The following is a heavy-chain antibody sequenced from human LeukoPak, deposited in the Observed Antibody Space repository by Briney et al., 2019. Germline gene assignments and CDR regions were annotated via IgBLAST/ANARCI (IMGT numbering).Heavy chain of an antibody. CDR2: FDPEDGET. CDR3: ATYYYDSSGEEIIDY. Sequence: ASVKVSCKVCGYTLTELFMHWVRPAPGKRLEWMGGFDPEDGETIYAQKIQGRVSMTEDTSADTAYMGLSSLRSEDTAVYYCATYYYDSSGEEIIDYWGQGTLVTVSS. V-gene: IGHV1-24*01. CDR1: GYTLTELF. J-gene: IGHJ4*02. D-gene: IGHD3-22*01.